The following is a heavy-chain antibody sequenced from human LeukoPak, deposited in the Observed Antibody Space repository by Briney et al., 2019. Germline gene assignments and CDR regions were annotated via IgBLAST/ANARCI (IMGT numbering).Heavy chain of an antibody. D-gene: IGHD3-9*01. J-gene: IGHJ6*03. CDR1: GGSFSGYY. Sequence: PSETLSLTCAVYGGSFSGYYWSWIRQPPGKGLEWIGEINHSGSTNYNPSLKSRVTISVDTSKNQFSLKLSSVTAADTAVYYCARGFLVVVGLHYYYFMDVWGKGTTVTVSS. CDR2: INHSGST. V-gene: IGHV4-34*01. CDR3: ARGFLVVVGLHYYYFMDV.